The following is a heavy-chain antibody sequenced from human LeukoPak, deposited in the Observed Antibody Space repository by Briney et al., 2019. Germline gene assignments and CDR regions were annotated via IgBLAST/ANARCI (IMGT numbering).Heavy chain of an antibody. CDR1: GYTFTAYY. J-gene: IGHJ6*02. CDR3: ARDRGLVVPAAISHYGMDV. V-gene: IGHV1-69*13. D-gene: IGHD2-2*02. Sequence: ASVTVSFTGSGYTFTAYYIHWVRQAPGQGLEWMGGIIPIFGTANYAQKFQGRVTITADESTSTAYMELSSLRSEDTAVYYCARDRGLVVPAAISHYGMDVWGQGTTVTVSS. CDR2: IIPIFGTA.